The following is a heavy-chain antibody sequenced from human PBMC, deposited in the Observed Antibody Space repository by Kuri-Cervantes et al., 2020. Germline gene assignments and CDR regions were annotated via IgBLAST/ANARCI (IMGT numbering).Heavy chain of an antibody. Sequence: SVKVSCKASGGTFSSYAISWVRQAPGQGLEWMGGIIPIFGTANYAQKFQGRVTITEDESTSTAYMELSSLRSEDTAVYYCATNRGIAVAGSPEFDYWGQGTLVTVSS. V-gene: IGHV1-69*13. CDR1: GGTFSSYA. CDR2: IIPIFGTA. J-gene: IGHJ4*02. D-gene: IGHD6-19*01. CDR3: ATNRGIAVAGSPEFDY.